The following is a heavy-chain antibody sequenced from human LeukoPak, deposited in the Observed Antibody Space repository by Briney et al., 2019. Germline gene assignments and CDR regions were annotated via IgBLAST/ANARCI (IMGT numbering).Heavy chain of an antibody. J-gene: IGHJ6*02. CDR2: IKQDGSEK. CDR3: ARECDFWSGYNYYYYYGMDV. V-gene: IGHV3-7*01. D-gene: IGHD3-3*01. Sequence: PGGSLRLSCAASGFTFSSYWMSWVRQAPGKGLEWVANIKQDGSEKYYEDSVKGRFTISRDNAKNSLYLQMNSLRAEDTAVYYCARECDFWSGYNYYYYYGMDVWGQGTTVTVSS. CDR1: GFTFSSYW.